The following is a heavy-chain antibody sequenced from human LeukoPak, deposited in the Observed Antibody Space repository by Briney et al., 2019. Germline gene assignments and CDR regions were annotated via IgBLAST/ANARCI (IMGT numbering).Heavy chain of an antibody. CDR2: IIPIFGTA. D-gene: IGHD3-3*01. Sequence: SVKFSCKASGGTFSSYAISWVRQAPGQGLEWMGGIIPIFGTANYAQKFQDRVTITADESTSTAYMELSSLRSEDTAVYYCARKDYDFCYCMDVWGKGTTVTVSS. J-gene: IGHJ6*03. V-gene: IGHV1-69*01. CDR3: ARKDYDFCYCMDV. CDR1: GGTFSSYA.